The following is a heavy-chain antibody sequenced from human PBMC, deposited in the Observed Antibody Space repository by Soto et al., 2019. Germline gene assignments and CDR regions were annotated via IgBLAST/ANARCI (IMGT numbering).Heavy chain of an antibody. Sequence: SVKVSCKASGGTFSSYAISWVRQAPGQGLEWMGGIIPIFGTANYAQKFQGRVTITADESTSTAYMELSSLRSEDTAVYYCADCSSTSCYRYYYGMDVWGQGTTVTVS. CDR1: GGTFSSYA. D-gene: IGHD2-2*02. V-gene: IGHV1-69*13. CDR2: IIPIFGTA. CDR3: ADCSSTSCYRYYYGMDV. J-gene: IGHJ6*02.